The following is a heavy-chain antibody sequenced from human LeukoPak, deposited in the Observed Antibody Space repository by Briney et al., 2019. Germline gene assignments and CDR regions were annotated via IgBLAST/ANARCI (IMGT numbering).Heavy chain of an antibody. CDR2: LYYSGTS. CDR3: ARVRRGYSYGLFDD. Sequence: SETLSLTCTVSGGSISDSSWSWIRKPPGKGLEWIGHLYYSGTSNYNPSLKSRVTMSLDTSKNQFSLKLSFVTAADTAVYYCARVRRGYSYGLFDDWGQGTLVTVSS. V-gene: IGHV4-59*01. D-gene: IGHD5-18*01. J-gene: IGHJ4*02. CDR1: GGSISDSS.